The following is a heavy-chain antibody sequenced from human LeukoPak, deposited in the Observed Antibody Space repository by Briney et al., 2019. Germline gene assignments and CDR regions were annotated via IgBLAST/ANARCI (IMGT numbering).Heavy chain of an antibody. J-gene: IGHJ6*02. D-gene: IGHD6-13*01. CDR3: ARGLIAAAGTGYYYSYGMDV. CDR1: GFTFSNYS. V-gene: IGHV3-48*04. Sequence: PGGSLRLSCSASGFTFSNYSMNWVRQAPGKGLDWLSYIISSSRTIYYADSVKGRFTISRDNAKNSLYLQMNNLRAEDSAVYYCARGLIAAAGTGYYYSYGMDVWGQGTTVTVSS. CDR2: IISSSRTI.